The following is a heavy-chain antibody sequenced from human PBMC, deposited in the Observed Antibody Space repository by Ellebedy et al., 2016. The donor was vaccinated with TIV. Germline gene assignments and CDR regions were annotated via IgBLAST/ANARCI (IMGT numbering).Heavy chain of an antibody. J-gene: IGHJ6*03. CDR3: ARRNTELLTVEEYYYYMDV. CDR2: IYSSGSS. Sequence: SATLSLTCTVSGGSIGGFYWSWIRQPPGKGLEWIGHIYSSGSSNYSPSLESRVTISVDTSKNQFSLKLNSVTAADTAVYYCARRNTELLTVEEYYYYMDVWGRGTTVTVSS. V-gene: IGHV4-59*08. D-gene: IGHD2/OR15-2a*01. CDR1: GGSIGGFY.